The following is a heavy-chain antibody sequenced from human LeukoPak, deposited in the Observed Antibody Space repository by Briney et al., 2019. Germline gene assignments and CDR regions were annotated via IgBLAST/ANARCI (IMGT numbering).Heavy chain of an antibody. CDR3: ARGVVPAAMRGWLDP. V-gene: IGHV1-46*01. J-gene: IGHJ5*02. D-gene: IGHD2-2*01. CDR1: GYTFSNYY. CDR2: INPSGGST. Sequence: GASVKVSCKASGYTFSNYYIHWVRQAPGQGLEWMGIINPSGGSTTYAQKFQGRVTMTRDMSTSTAYMELSSLRSEDTAVYYCARGVVPAAMRGWLDPWGQGTLVTVSS.